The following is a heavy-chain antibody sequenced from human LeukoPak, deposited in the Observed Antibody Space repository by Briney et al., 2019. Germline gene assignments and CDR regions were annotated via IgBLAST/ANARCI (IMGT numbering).Heavy chain of an antibody. V-gene: IGHV1-46*01. CDR1: GYTFTSYY. CDR2: INPSGGST. J-gene: IGHJ6*03. D-gene: IGHD6-6*01. Sequence: ASVKVSCKASGYTFTSYYMHWVRQAPGQGLEWMGIINPSGGSTSYAQRFQGRVTMTRDTSTSTVYMELSSLRSEDTAVYYCARGSSSYYYYYHMDVWGKGTTVTVSS. CDR3: ARGSSSYYYYYHMDV.